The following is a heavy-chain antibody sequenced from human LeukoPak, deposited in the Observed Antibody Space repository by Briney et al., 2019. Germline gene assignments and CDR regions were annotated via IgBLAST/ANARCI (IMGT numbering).Heavy chain of an antibody. Sequence: PSETLSLTCAVYGGSFSGYYWSWIRQPPGKGLGWIGEINHSGSTNYNPSLKSRVTISVDTSKNQFSLKLSSVTAADTAVYYCARGPDDYGDYIFMNAFDIWGQGTMVTVSS. D-gene: IGHD4-17*01. J-gene: IGHJ3*02. V-gene: IGHV4-34*01. CDR1: GGSFSGYY. CDR3: ARGPDDYGDYIFMNAFDI. CDR2: INHSGST.